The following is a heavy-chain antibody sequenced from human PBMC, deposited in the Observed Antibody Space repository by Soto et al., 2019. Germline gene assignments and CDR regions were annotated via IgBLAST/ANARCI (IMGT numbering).Heavy chain of an antibody. CDR2: IDGDGSTA. J-gene: IGHJ4*02. CDR3: ARPRYDGSGTPFDH. Sequence: EVQLVESGGGLVQPGGSLTVSCAASGFTFRSYWMHWVRQVPGKGLVWVSSIDGDGSTATYADSVKGRFIISRDNAENILYLQMNSLTAEDTAVYYCARPRYDGSGTPFDHWGQGTLVTVSS. CDR1: GFTFRSYW. D-gene: IGHD3-22*01. V-gene: IGHV3-74*01.